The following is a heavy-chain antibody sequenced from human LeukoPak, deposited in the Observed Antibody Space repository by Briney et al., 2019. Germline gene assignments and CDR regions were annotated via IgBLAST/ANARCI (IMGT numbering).Heavy chain of an antibody. Sequence: GASVKVSRKASGYTFTGYYMHWVRQAPGQGPEWMGWINPNSGGTNYAQKFQGRVTMTRDTSISTAYMELSRLRSDDTAVYYCARSRFDGDPFDYWGQGTLVTVSS. CDR2: INPNSGGT. D-gene: IGHD4-17*01. V-gene: IGHV1-2*02. CDR1: GYTFTGYY. J-gene: IGHJ4*02. CDR3: ARSRFDGDPFDY.